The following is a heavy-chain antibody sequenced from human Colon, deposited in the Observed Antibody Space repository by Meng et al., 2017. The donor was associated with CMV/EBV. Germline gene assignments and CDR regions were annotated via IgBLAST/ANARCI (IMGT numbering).Heavy chain of an antibody. J-gene: IGHJ3*01. V-gene: IGHV3-30*02. CDR1: GFIFSDCV. D-gene: IGHD2-21*01. CDR3: ANPYCGVYCYSYSNPFDV. CDR2: IRFDGNNK. Sequence: GESLKIPCKAPGFIFSDCVMHWVRQAPGKGLEWVAFIRFDGNNKYYADSVKGRFTISRDNSKNTLYLQMSSLRAEDTVVYYCANPYCGVYCYSYSNPFDVWGQGTVVTVSS.